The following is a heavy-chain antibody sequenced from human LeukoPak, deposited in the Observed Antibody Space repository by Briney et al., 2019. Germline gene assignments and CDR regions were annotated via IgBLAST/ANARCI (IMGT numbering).Heavy chain of an antibody. CDR1: GGSISSSNW. V-gene: IGHV4-4*02. D-gene: IGHD5-18*01. CDR2: IYHSGST. J-gene: IGHJ4*02. CDR3: AYCGYSYGYCDY. Sequence: SETLSLTCAVSGGSISSSNWWSWVRQPPGQGLEWIGEIYHSGSTNYNPSLKSRVTISVDTSKNQFSLKLSSVTAADTAVYYCAYCGYSYGYCDYWGQGTLVTVSS.